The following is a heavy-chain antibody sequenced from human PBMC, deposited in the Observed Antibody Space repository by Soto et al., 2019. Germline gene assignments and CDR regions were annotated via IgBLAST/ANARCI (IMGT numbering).Heavy chain of an antibody. J-gene: IGHJ4*02. CDR1: GFSFRDYG. V-gene: IGHV3-30*18. Sequence: GGSLRLSCAASGFSFRDYGMHWVRQGPGKGLEWVAVISDDGSKTYYADSVKGRFTMSRDDSKSTVYLQMNSLRPGDTAMYYCAKLSIRKSWAVTFDHWGQGTSVTVSS. D-gene: IGHD4-17*01. CDR3: AKLSIRKSWAVTFDH. CDR2: ISDDGSKT.